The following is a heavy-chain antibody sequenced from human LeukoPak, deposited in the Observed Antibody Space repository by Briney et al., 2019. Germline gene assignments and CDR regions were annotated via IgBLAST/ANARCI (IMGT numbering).Heavy chain of an antibody. D-gene: IGHD3-10*01. Sequence: ASVKVSCKASGYTFTSYGISWVRQAPGHGLEWMGWISAYNGNTNYAQKLQGRVTMTTDTSTSTAYMELRSLRSDDTAVYYCARDPSYYGSGSYPYWGQGTLVTVSS. CDR3: ARDPSYYGSGSYPY. J-gene: IGHJ4*02. V-gene: IGHV1-18*04. CDR1: GYTFTSYG. CDR2: ISAYNGNT.